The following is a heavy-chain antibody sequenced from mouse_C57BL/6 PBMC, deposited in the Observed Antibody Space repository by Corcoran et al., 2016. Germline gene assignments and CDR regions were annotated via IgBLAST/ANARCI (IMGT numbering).Heavy chain of an antibody. CDR3: ARGGTWDVPAWFAY. CDR2: INPNNGGT. CDR1: GYTFTDYY. J-gene: IGHJ3*01. D-gene: IGHD4-1*01. Sequence: EVQLQQSGPELVKPGASVKISCKASGYTFTDYYMNWVKQSHGKSLEWIGDINPNNGGTSYNQKFKGKATLTVDKSSSTAYMELRSLTSEDSAVYYCARGGTWDVPAWFAYWVQGTLVTVSA. V-gene: IGHV1-26*01.